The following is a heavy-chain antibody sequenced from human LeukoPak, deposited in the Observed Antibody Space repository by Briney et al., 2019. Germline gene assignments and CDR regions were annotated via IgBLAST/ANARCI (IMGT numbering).Heavy chain of an antibody. J-gene: IGHJ3*02. V-gene: IGHV1-18*01. CDR1: GYTFSTYG. D-gene: IGHD2-2*01. Sequence: ASVKVSCKASGYTFSTYGISWVRQAPGQELEWMGWISAYTGNTNYAQNVQGRVTMTTDTSTSTAYLELRSLRSDDTAVYYCARDCGNCGSAPDDTFDIWGQGTMVTVSS. CDR3: ARDCGNCGSAPDDTFDI. CDR2: ISAYTGNT.